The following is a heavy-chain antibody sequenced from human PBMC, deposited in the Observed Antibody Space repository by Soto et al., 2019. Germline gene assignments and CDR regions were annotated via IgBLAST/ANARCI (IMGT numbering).Heavy chain of an antibody. CDR2: IYYSGST. CDR1: GGSISSYY. V-gene: IGHV4-59*01. Sequence: PSETLSLTCTVSGGSISSYYWSWIRQPPGKGLEWIGYIYYSGSTNYNPSLKSRVTISVDTSKNQFSLELRSVTPADTAVYYCTREYNYGHNWFDPWGQGTLVTVSS. CDR3: TREYNYGHNWFDP. D-gene: IGHD3-10*01. J-gene: IGHJ5*02.